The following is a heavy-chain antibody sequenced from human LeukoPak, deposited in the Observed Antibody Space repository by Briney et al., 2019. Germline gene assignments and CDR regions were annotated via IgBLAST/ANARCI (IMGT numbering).Heavy chain of an antibody. CDR2: IYYSGST. J-gene: IGHJ3*02. Sequence: SETLSLTCTVSGGSISSSSYYWGWIRQPPGKGLEWIGSIYYSGSTYYNPSLNSRVTISVDTSKNQFSLKLSSVTAANTAVYYCARRVSSLMWAFDIWGQGTMVTVSS. CDR1: GGSISSSSYY. D-gene: IGHD6-6*01. V-gene: IGHV4-39*07. CDR3: ARRVSSLMWAFDI.